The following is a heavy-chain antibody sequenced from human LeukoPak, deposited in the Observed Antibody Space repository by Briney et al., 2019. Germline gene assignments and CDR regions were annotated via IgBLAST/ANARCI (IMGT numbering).Heavy chain of an antibody. J-gene: IGHJ5*02. Sequence: GASVKVSCKASGYTFTSYGFSWARQAPGQGLEWMGGIIPIFGTANYAQKFQGRVTITADESTSTAYMELSSLRSEDTAVYYCARSLILSGSYHNWFDPWGQGTLVTVSS. CDR1: GYTFTSYG. D-gene: IGHD1-26*01. CDR2: IIPIFGTA. V-gene: IGHV1-69*13. CDR3: ARSLILSGSYHNWFDP.